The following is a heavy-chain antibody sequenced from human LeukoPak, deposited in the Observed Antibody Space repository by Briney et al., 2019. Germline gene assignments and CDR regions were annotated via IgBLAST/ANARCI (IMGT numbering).Heavy chain of an antibody. CDR2: IIPIFGTA. CDR3: ARGKCSSTSCSGNWFDP. D-gene: IGHD2-2*01. CDR1: GGTFSSYA. Sequence: SVKVSCKASGGTFSSYAISWVRQAPGQGLEWMGGIIPIFGTANYAQKFQGRVTMIRDTSTSTVYMELSSLRSEDTAVYYCARGKCSSTSCSGNWFDPWGQGTLVTVSS. V-gene: IGHV1-69*05. J-gene: IGHJ5*02.